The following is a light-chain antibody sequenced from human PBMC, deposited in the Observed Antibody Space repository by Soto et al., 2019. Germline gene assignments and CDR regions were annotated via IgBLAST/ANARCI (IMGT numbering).Light chain of an antibody. CDR1: SSDVGGYNY. V-gene: IGLV2-8*01. CDR3: SSYAGSSAAVI. Sequence: QSVLTQPPSASGSPGQSVTISCTGTSSDVGGYNYVSWYQQHPGKAPRLMIYEVNKRPSGVPDRFSGSKSGNTASLTVSGLQAEDEADYYCSSYAGSSAAVIFGGGTKLTV. J-gene: IGLJ2*01. CDR2: EVN.